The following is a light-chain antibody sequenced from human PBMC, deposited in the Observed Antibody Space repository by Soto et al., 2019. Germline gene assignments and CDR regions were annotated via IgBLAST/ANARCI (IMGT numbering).Light chain of an antibody. CDR2: GAS. J-gene: IGKJ1*01. Sequence: EIVLTQSPGTLSLSPGERATLSCRTSQSVSSYLAWYQQRPGQAPRLLIYGASSRATGIPDWFSASGSGTDFTLTISRLEPEDFAVYYCQQYASSPMTFGQGTKVEVK. CDR1: QSVSSY. CDR3: QQYASSPMT. V-gene: IGKV3-20*01.